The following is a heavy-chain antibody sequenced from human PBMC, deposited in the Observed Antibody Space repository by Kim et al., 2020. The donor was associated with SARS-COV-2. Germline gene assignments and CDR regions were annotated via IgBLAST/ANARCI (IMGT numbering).Heavy chain of an antibody. V-gene: IGHV1-18*01. J-gene: IGHJ6*02. CDR1: GYIFTSYG. Sequence: ASVKVSCKASGYIFTSYGGISWVRQAPGQGLEWMGWISSNNDNTNYAQKLQGRVIMTTDTSTSTAYMELRSLRSDDTAVYYCARRVGKLLGVVDVWGQGTTVAVSS. CDR3: ARRVGKLLGVVDV. D-gene: IGHD1-26*01. CDR2: ISSNNDNT.